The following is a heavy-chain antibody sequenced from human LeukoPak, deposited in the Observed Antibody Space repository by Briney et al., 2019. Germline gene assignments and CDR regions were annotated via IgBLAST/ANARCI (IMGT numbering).Heavy chain of an antibody. V-gene: IGHV5-51*01. J-gene: IGHJ5*02. D-gene: IGHD3/OR15-3a*01. CDR1: GYSFTTYW. CDR3: AKQGTGGWVNWFDP. CDR2: IYPGDSDT. Sequence: GESLKISCKTSGYSFTTYWIGWVRQMPGKGLDWMDIIYPGDSDTRYSPSFQGQVTISADKSISTAFLQWSSLQASDTAMYYCAKQGTGGWVNWFDPWGQGTLVTVSS.